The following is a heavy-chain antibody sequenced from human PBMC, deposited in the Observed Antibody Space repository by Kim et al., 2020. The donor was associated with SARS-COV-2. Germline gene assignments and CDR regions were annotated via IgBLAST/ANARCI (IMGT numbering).Heavy chain of an antibody. D-gene: IGHD2-15*01. CDR3: ARDPLGRDGCNSLDY. Sequence: GGSLRLSCAASGFIFSNYWMNWVRQTPGEGLEWLANIKEGGSAAYYVDSVKGRFIISRDNAKNSLYLQITSLRDEDTAIYYCARDPLGRDGCNSLDYWGQGALVAVSS. CDR2: IKEGGSAA. CDR1: GFIFSNYW. J-gene: IGHJ4*02. V-gene: IGHV3-7*01.